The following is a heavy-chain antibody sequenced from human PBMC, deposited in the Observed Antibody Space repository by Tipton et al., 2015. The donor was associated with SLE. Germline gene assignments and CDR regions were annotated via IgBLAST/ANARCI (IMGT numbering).Heavy chain of an antibody. D-gene: IGHD3-10*01. CDR2: IYKSGNT. V-gene: IGHV4-39*01. J-gene: IGHJ5*02. CDR1: GDSISNSIYY. Sequence: TLSLTCIVSGDSISNSIYYWGWIRQPPGKGLEWIGSIYKSGNTYYNPSLKSRVTISVDTSKNQFSLKLSSMTAADTAVYYCARLRVVRGVIGWFDPWGQGTLVTVSS. CDR3: ARLRVVRGVIGWFDP.